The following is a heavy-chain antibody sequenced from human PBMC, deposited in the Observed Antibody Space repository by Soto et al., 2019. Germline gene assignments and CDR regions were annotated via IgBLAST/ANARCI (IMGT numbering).Heavy chain of an antibody. CDR2: IYPGDSDT. V-gene: IGHV5-51*01. D-gene: IGHD2-15*01. CDR3: ARRVGYCSGGSCYYWFDP. J-gene: IGHJ5*02. CDR1: GYSFTSYW. Sequence: GESLKISCQGSGYSFTSYWIGWVRQMPGKGLEWMGIIYPGDSDTRYSPSFQGQVTISADKSISTAYLQWSSLKASDTAMYYCARRVGYCSGGSCYYWFDPWGQGTLVTVSS.